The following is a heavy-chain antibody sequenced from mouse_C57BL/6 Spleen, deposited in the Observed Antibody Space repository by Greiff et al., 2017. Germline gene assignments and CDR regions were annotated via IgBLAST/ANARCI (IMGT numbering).Heavy chain of an antibody. Sequence: QVQLQQPGAELVKPGASVKMSCKASGYTFTSYWITWVKQRPGQGLEWIGDIYPGSGSTNYNEKFKSKATLTVDKSSSTAYMQLSSLTSEDSAVYYCARGDYGSSWFAYWGQGTLVTVSA. D-gene: IGHD1-1*01. CDR1: GYTFTSYW. CDR2: IYPGSGST. V-gene: IGHV1-55*01. J-gene: IGHJ3*01. CDR3: ARGDYGSSWFAY.